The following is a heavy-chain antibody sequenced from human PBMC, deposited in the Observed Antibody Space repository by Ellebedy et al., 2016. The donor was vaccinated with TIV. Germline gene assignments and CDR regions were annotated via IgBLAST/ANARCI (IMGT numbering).Heavy chain of an antibody. V-gene: IGHV4-59*01. J-gene: IGHJ5*02. CDR2: IYYSGST. Sequence: SETLSLXXTVSGGSISSYYWSWIRQPPGKGLEWIGYIYYSGSTNYNPSLKSRVTISVDTSKNQFSLKLSSVTAADTAVYYCARDGSHGGNWDWFDPWGQGTLVTVSS. CDR3: ARDGSHGGNWDWFDP. CDR1: GGSISSYY. D-gene: IGHD4-23*01.